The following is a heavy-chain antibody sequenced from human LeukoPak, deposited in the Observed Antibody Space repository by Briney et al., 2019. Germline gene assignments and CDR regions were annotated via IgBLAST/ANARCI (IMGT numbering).Heavy chain of an antibody. CDR3: AKTKRVVVPDADYFGLDV. V-gene: IGHV3-23*01. CDR2: ISGSGAIT. D-gene: IGHD2-2*01. CDR1: GFTFSSYA. Sequence: PGGSLRLSCAASGFTFSSYAMTWVRQAPGKGLEWVSAISGSGAITYSADSVKGRFTISRDNSKNTLYLQMNTLSAEDTAIYFCAKTKRVVVPDADYFGLDVWGQGTTVTVSS. J-gene: IGHJ6*02.